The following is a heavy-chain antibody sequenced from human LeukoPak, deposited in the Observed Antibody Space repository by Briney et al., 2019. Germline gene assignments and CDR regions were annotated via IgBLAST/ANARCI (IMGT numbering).Heavy chain of an antibody. V-gene: IGHV3-23*01. D-gene: IGHD1-26*01. CDR1: GFTFSNYV. Sequence: PGGSLRVSCAASGFTFSNYVMSWVRQAPGRGLEWVSGVSGSGDTPYYADSVKDRFTVSRDNSKNTVYLQINSLRAEDTAVYYCAGTRWELLYWGQGTLVTVSS. J-gene: IGHJ4*02. CDR3: AGTRWELLY. CDR2: VSGSGDTP.